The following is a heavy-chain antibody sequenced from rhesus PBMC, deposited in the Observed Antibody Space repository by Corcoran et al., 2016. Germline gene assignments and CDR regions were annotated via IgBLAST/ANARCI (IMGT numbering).Heavy chain of an antibody. CDR3: ARHPYWGGFDY. CDR1: GGSISSSNW. CDR2: LNGSGGST. V-gene: IGHV4-93*02. Sequence: QVQLQESGPAVVKPSETLSLTCAVSGGSISSSNWWSWIHQSPWKGLEWIGGLNGSGGSTENNPSLKSRSTISIDTSKNQFSLKLGSVTAADTAVYYCARHPYWGGFDYWGQGVLVTVSS. J-gene: IGHJ4*01. D-gene: IGHD3-34*01.